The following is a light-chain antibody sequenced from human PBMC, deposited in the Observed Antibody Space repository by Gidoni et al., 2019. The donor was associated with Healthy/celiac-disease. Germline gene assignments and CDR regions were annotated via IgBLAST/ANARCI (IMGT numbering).Light chain of an antibody. Sequence: DIQMTHSPSSLSASVVDRVTNTCRASPGISNYLAWYQQKRGKVPKLLIYAASTLQSGVPSRFSVSGSGTDFTLTISSLQPEDVATYYCQKYNSAPRTFGQGTKVEIK. CDR1: PGISNY. J-gene: IGKJ1*01. V-gene: IGKV1-27*01. CDR3: QKYNSAPRT. CDR2: AAS.